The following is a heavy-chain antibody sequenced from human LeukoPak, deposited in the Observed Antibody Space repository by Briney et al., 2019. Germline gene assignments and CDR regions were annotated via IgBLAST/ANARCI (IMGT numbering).Heavy chain of an antibody. CDR1: GFTFSDYY. J-gene: IGHJ4*02. CDR3: TRGSDTIFGVSRDGFDY. V-gene: IGHV3-49*03. Sequence: GGSLRLSCAASGFTFSDYYMSWFRQAPGKGLEWVGFIRSKAYGGTTEYAASVKGRFIISREDSKSIAYLQMYSLKSEDTAVYYCTRGSDTIFGVSRDGFDYWGQGTLVTVSS. CDR2: IRSKAYGGTT. D-gene: IGHD3-3*01.